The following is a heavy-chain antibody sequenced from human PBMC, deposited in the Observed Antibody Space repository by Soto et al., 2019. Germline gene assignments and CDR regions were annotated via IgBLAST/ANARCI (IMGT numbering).Heavy chain of an antibody. V-gene: IGHV3-23*01. CDR3: AKGGVVPAAYYYHVVD. D-gene: IGHD2-2*01. CDR1: GFTFSSYA. Sequence: GGSLRLSCAASGFTFSSYAMSWVRQAPGKGLEWVSAISGSGGSTYYADSVKGRFTISRDNSKNTLYLQMNSLRAEDTAVYYCAKGGVVPAAYYYHVVDWGNGTTVTVSS. J-gene: IGHJ6*03. CDR2: ISGSGGST.